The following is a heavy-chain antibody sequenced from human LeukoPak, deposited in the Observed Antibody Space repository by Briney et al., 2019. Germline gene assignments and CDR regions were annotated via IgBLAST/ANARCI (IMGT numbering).Heavy chain of an antibody. J-gene: IGHJ6*02. V-gene: IGHV3-74*01. CDR3: ARENYWAMDV. CDR1: GFTFSAYW. D-gene: IGHD2-8*02. CDR2: IKPDGSRT. Sequence: PGGSLRLSCAASGFTFSAYWMRWVRQAPGKGLVWVSFIKPDGSRTNYADSVKDRFIISRGNAKNTLYLQMYNLRADDTAVYYCARENYWAMDVSGQGTTVTVSS.